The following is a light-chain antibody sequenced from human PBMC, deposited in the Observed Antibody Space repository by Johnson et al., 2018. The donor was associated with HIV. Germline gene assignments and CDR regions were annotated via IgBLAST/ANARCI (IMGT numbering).Light chain of an antibody. J-gene: IGLJ1*01. CDR1: NSNIGNNY. CDR3: GTWDSSLRVGF. CDR2: DND. V-gene: IGLV1-51*01. Sequence: QSLLTQPPSVSAAPGQKVTIYCSGSNSNIGNNYVSWYQHLPGTAPKLLIYDNDQRPSGIPDRFSASKSGTSATLAITGLQTGDGADYYCGTWDSSLRVGFFGTGTKVTVL.